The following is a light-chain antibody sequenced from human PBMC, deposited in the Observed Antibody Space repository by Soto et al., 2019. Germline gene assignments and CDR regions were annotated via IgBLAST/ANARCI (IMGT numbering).Light chain of an antibody. CDR1: QSVSSSY. CDR3: QQYASSPVFT. J-gene: IGKJ3*01. CDR2: GAS. Sequence: EIVLTQYPGTLSLSPGERATLSCRASQSVSSSYLAWYQQKPGQAPRLLIYGASSRATGIPDRFSGSGSGTDFTLTISRLEPEDFAVYYCQQYASSPVFTFGPGTKVDIK. V-gene: IGKV3-20*01.